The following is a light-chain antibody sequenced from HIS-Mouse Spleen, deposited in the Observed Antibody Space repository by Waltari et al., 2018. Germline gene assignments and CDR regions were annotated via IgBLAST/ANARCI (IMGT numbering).Light chain of an antibody. CDR3: AAWDDSLSGV. CDR1: SSNIGSNY. J-gene: IGLJ2*01. V-gene: IGLV1-47*01. Sequence: QSVLTKPPSASGTPGQRVTISCSGSSSNIGSNYVYWYQQRPGTAPKLLIYRNNQRPSGVPDRFSGSKSGTSASLAISGLRSEDEADYYCAAWDDSLSGVFGGGTKLTVL. CDR2: RNN.